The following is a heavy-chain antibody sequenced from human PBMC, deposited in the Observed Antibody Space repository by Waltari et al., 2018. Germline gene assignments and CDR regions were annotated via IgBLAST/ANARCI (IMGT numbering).Heavy chain of an antibody. Sequence: QVQLQESGPGLVKPSGTLSLTCAVSGGSISSSNWWSWVRQPPGTGLEWIGSIYHSVSTYYNPSLKSRVTISVDTSKNQFSLKLSSVTAADTAVYYCATLSHYGDYPDYWGQGTLVTVSS. D-gene: IGHD4-17*01. CDR3: ATLSHYGDYPDY. CDR1: GGSISSSNW. CDR2: IYHSVST. J-gene: IGHJ4*02. V-gene: IGHV4-4*02.